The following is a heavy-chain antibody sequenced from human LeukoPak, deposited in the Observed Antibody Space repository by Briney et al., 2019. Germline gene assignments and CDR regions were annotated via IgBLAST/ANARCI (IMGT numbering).Heavy chain of an antibody. J-gene: IGHJ4*02. Sequence: GGSLRLSCAASGFTVSSNYMSWGRQAPGKGLEWVSVIYSGGSTYYADSVKGRFTISRDNSKNTLYLQMNSLRAEDTAVYYCARVRGDYPYYFDYWGQGTLVTVSS. D-gene: IGHD4-17*01. V-gene: IGHV3-53*01. CDR2: IYSGGST. CDR3: ARVRGDYPYYFDY. CDR1: GFTVSSNY.